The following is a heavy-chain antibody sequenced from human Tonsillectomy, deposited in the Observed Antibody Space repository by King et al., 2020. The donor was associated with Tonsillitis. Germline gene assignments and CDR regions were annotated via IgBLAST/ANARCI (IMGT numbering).Heavy chain of an antibody. V-gene: IGHV3-30*02. D-gene: IGHD5-18*01. CDR2: IRYDGSNK. CDR3: VALRGVDGYGFDAFDI. CDR1: GFTFSTYG. J-gene: IGHJ3*02. Sequence: VQLVESGGGVVQPGESLRLSCTASGFTFSTYGMHWVRQAPGEGLEWVAFIRYDGSNKYYVDSVKGRFTISRHNSKNTLYLQMNSLRDEDTAAYYCVALRGVDGYGFDAFDIWGQGTMVTVSS.